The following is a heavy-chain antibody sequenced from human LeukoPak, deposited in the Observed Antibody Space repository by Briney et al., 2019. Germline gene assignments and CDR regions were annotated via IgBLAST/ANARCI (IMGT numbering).Heavy chain of an antibody. CDR2: IYYSGST. J-gene: IGHJ4*02. Sequence: PSETLSLTCTVSGGSISSYYWSWIRQPPGKGLEWIGYIYYSGSTNYNPSLKSRVSISVDTSKNQFSLKLSSVTAADTAVYYCASSPASSVGNYYDSSGYSTFDYWGQGTLVTVSS. D-gene: IGHD3-22*01. V-gene: IGHV4-59*01. CDR1: GGSISSYY. CDR3: ASSPASSVGNYYDSSGYSTFDY.